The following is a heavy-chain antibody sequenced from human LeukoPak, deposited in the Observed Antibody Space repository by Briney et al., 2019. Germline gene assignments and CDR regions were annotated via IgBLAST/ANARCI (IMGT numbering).Heavy chain of an antibody. V-gene: IGHV3-66*01. D-gene: IGHD1-26*01. Sequence: GGSLRLSCAASGFTVTTNYMTWVRQAPGKGLECVAIIYSGGYTDYADSVKGRFPISRAHSKPTLDLQMNSVRAEDTAVYHCAIGLDSGNYLRADFDIWGQGTMVTVSS. CDR1: GFTVTTNY. CDR2: IYSGGYT. CDR3: AIGLDSGNYLRADFDI. J-gene: IGHJ3*02.